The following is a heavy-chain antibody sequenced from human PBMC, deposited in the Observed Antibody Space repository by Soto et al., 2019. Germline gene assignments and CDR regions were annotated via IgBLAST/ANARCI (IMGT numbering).Heavy chain of an antibody. J-gene: IGHJ5*02. CDR3: ARIRRLDGELLPSGFEP. CDR1: GFSLSTSGMC. Sequence: SGPTLVNPTQTLTLTCTFSGFSLSTSGMCVSWIRQPPGKALEWLALIDWDDDKYYSTSLKTRLTISKDTSKNQVVLTVTNMDPVDTATYYCARIRRLDGELLPSGFEPWGQGTRVTVSS. D-gene: IGHD3-10*01. V-gene: IGHV2-70*01. CDR2: IDWDDDK.